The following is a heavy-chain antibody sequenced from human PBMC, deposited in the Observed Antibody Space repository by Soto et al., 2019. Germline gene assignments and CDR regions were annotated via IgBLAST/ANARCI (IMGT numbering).Heavy chain of an antibody. J-gene: IGHJ5*02. CDR3: ASAPRALTMVENWFDP. CDR2: IWYDGSNK. D-gene: IGHD3-10*01. CDR1: GFTFSSYG. V-gene: IGHV3-33*01. Sequence: GGSLRLSCAASGFTFSSYGMHWVRQAPGKGLEWVAVIWYDGSNKYYADSVKGRFTISRDNSKNTLYLQMNSLRAEDTAVYYCASAPRALTMVENWFDPWGQGTLVTVSS.